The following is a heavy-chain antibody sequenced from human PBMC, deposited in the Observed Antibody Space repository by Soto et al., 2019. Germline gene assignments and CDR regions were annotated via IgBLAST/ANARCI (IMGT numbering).Heavy chain of an antibody. D-gene: IGHD3-16*02. CDR2: VNRGGRT. J-gene: IGHJ5*02. CDR3: ARIMEDNVWGSYRYLDL. V-gene: IGHV4-34*01. CDR1: VAAFSDYS. Sequence: SETLSLTCGLSVAAFSDYSWSWVRQAPGVGLHWIGEVNRGGRTKYSPSLERRLTISVDPSRNQVSLELRSVTAADTAIYYCARIMEDNVWGSYRYLDLWGQGTMVTVSS.